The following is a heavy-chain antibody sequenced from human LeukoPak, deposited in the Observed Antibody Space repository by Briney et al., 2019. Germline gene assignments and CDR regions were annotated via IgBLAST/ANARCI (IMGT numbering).Heavy chain of an antibody. CDR2: ISSSSSYI. D-gene: IGHD2-15*01. CDR3: ARGLLSVPMDV. J-gene: IGHJ6*03. Sequence: PGGSLRLSCAASGFTFSSYEMNWVRQAPGKGLEWVSSISSSSSYIYYADSVKGRFTISRDNAKNSLYLQMNSLRAEDTAVYYCARGLLSVPMDVWGKGTTVTVSS. V-gene: IGHV3-21*01. CDR1: GFTFSSYE.